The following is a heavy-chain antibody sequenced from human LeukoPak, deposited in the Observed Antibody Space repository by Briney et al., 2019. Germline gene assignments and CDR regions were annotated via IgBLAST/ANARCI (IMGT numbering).Heavy chain of an antibody. D-gene: IGHD3-22*01. Sequence: PSETLSLTCAVYGGSFSGYYWRWIRQPPGKGLEWIGEINHSGSTNYNPSLKSRVTISVDTSKNQFSLKLSSVTAADTAVYYCARGLGSWYYDSSGYFYWGQGTLVTVSS. J-gene: IGHJ4*02. CDR2: INHSGST. CDR1: GGSFSGYY. V-gene: IGHV4-34*01. CDR3: ARGLGSWYYDSSGYFY.